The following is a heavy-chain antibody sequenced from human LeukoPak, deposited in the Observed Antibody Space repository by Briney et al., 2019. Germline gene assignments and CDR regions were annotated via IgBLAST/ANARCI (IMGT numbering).Heavy chain of an antibody. CDR2: INRDGSKN. CDR1: EFTFGSYW. J-gene: IGHJ3*01. Sequence: GGSLRLSCAASEFTFGSYWMTWVRQAPGKGLEWVANINRDGSKNHFVDSVKGRFTISRDNAKNFLYLQMNSLRAEDTAVYFCARDSSPYCGDDCYFDAFDLWGQGTMVTVSS. D-gene: IGHD2-21*02. V-gene: IGHV3-7*03. CDR3: ARDSSPYCGDDCYFDAFDL.